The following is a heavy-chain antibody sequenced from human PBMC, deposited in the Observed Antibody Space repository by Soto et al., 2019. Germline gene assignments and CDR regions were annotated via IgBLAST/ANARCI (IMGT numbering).Heavy chain of an antibody. V-gene: IGHV3-15*07. CDR1: GFTFSNAW. CDR3: TTDGPVHLNYCDSSGLVYYYYYGMVV. CDR2: IKSKTDGGTT. Sequence: GGSLRLSCAASGFTFSNAWMNWVRQAPGKGLEWVGRIKSKTDGGTTDYAAPVKGRFTISRDDSKNTLYLQMNSLKTEDTAVYYCTTDGPVHLNYCDSSGLVYYYYYGMVVWGQGTTVTVSS. J-gene: IGHJ6*02. D-gene: IGHD3-22*01.